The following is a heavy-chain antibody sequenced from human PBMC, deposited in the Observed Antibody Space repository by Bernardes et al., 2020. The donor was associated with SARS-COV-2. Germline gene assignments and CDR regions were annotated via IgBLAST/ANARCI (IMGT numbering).Heavy chain of an antibody. CDR3: ARYNGDNMPPFDY. Sequence: GESLRLSCAASGFTFSYYYMTWIRQAPGKGLEWVSYISGGSSHTNYADSVTGRFTISRDNAKNSLYLQMNSLRAEDTAVYYCARYNGDNMPPFDYWGQGTLVTVSS. CDR1: GFTFSYYY. CDR2: ISGGSSHT. D-gene: IGHD4-17*01. J-gene: IGHJ4*02. V-gene: IGHV3-11*03.